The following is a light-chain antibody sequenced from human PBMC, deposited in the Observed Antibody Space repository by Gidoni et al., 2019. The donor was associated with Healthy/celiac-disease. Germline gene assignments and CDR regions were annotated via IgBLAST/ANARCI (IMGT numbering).Light chain of an antibody. CDR3: QQSYSTTRT. J-gene: IGKJ3*01. CDR1: QSISSY. Sequence: DIQMTQSPSSLSASVGDRVTITCRASQSISSYLNWYQQKPGKAPKLLIYAASRLQSGVPSRFSGSGSGTDFTLTISSLQPEDFATYYCQQSYSTTRTFGPGTKVDIK. V-gene: IGKV1-39*01. CDR2: AAS.